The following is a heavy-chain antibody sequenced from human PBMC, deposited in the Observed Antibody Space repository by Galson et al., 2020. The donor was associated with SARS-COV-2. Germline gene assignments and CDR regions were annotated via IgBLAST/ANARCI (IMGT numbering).Heavy chain of an antibody. CDR1: GYTFNDYY. CDR2: INPKSGGT. Sequence: ASVKVSCKASGYTFNDYYIHWVRQAPGQGLEWMGWINPKSGGTNYAQKFEGRVTMTRDTSITTAYMELSSLRADDTAVYYCARLRYYDVLTGYIVDVWGQGTMVTVSS. V-gene: IGHV1-2*02. CDR3: ARLRYYDVLTGYIVDV. D-gene: IGHD3-9*01. J-gene: IGHJ6*02.